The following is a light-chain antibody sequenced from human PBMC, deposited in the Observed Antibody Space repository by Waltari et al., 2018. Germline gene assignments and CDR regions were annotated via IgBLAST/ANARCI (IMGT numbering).Light chain of an antibody. J-gene: IGLJ3*02. CDR3: AAWDDSLSGRV. CDR2: RNN. Sequence: QSVLTQPPSASGTPGPRVTISCSGSSSNIGSNYVYWYQQLPGTAPKLLIYRNNRRPSGVPNRFSGSKSGTSASLAISGLRSEDEADYYCAAWDDSLSGRVFGGGTKLTVL. CDR1: SSNIGSNY. V-gene: IGLV1-47*01.